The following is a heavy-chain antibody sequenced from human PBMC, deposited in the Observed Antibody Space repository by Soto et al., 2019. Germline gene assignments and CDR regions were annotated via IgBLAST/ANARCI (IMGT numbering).Heavy chain of an antibody. Sequence: SETLSLTCAVYGGSFSGYYWSWIRQPPGKGLEWIGEINHSGSTNYNPSLKSRVTISVDTSKNQFSLKLSSVTAADTAVYYCMLGSGWKGFDYWGQGTRVTVS. CDR3: MLGSGWKGFDY. CDR1: GGSFSGYY. D-gene: IGHD3-22*01. J-gene: IGHJ4*02. V-gene: IGHV4-34*01. CDR2: INHSGST.